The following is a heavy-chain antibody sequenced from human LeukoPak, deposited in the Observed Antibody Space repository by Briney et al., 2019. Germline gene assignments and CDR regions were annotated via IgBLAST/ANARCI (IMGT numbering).Heavy chain of an antibody. CDR1: GGSIRSSSYY. CDR3: ARHLSLVTAIPFNWFDP. CDR2: IYYSGST. V-gene: IGHV4-39*01. J-gene: IGHJ5*02. D-gene: IGHD2-21*02. Sequence: SETLSLTCTVSGGSIRSSSYYWGWIRQPPGKGLEWIGSIYYSGSTYYNPSLKSRVTISVDTSKNQFSLKLSSVTAADTAVYYCARHLSLVTAIPFNWFDPWGQGTLVTVSS.